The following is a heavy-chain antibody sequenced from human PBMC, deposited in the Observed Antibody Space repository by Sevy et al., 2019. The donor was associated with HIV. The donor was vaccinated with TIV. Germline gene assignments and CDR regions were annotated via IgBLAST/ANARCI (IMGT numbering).Heavy chain of an antibody. J-gene: IGHJ4*02. CDR1: GFTFSSYG. D-gene: IGHD7-27*01. Sequence: GGSLRLSCAASGFTFSSYGMHWVRQAPGKGLEWVAFIQFDGNKKYSADSIKDRFTISRDNSKNTLYLQMNSLRAEDTAVYYCARDPLISLGADLFDYWGQGTLVTVSS. CDR3: ARDPLISLGADLFDY. CDR2: IQFDGNKK. V-gene: IGHV3-30*02.